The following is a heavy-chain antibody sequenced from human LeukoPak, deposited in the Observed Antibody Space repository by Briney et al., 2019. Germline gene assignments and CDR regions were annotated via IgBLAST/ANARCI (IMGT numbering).Heavy chain of an antibody. V-gene: IGHV1-2*02. J-gene: IGHJ4*02. CDR2: INPNSGGT. D-gene: IGHD6-13*01. Sequence: APVKVPCKASGYTFTDQWIHWVRQAPGQGLEWVGWINPNSGGTNYAETFEGRIAMTTDTSINTAYMEMSRLTSDDTAVYYCARAHSSLRLYHFDYWGQGTLVTVSS. CDR3: ARAHSSLRLYHFDY. CDR1: GYTFTDQW.